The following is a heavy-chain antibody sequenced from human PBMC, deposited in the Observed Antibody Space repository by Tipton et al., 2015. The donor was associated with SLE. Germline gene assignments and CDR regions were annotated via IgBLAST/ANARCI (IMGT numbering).Heavy chain of an antibody. CDR3: AREDLGFGPFDY. CDR1: GFTFSSYA. J-gene: IGHJ4*02. D-gene: IGHD3-16*01. CDR2: ISSGGEIT. V-gene: IGHV3-23*01. Sequence: GSLRLSCSASGFTFSSYAMSRVRQAPGKGLEWVSSISSGGEITYYADSVKGRFTISRDTSKNTLYLQMNSLRAEDTAVYYCAREDLGFGPFDYWGQGTLVTVSS.